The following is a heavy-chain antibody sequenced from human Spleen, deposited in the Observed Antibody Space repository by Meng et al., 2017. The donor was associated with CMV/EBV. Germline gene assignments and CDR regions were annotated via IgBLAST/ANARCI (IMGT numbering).Heavy chain of an antibody. CDR3: AKDPYYYDSSGYYYEGYFDY. CDR2: IRYDGINK. Sequence: GESLKISCAASGFTFSSYGMHWVRQAPGKGLEWVAFIRYDGINKYYADSVKGRFTISRDNSKNTLYLQMNSLRAEDTAVYYCAKDPYYYDSSGYYYEGYFDYWGQGTLVTVSS. D-gene: IGHD3-22*01. J-gene: IGHJ4*02. CDR1: GFTFSSYG. V-gene: IGHV3-30*02.